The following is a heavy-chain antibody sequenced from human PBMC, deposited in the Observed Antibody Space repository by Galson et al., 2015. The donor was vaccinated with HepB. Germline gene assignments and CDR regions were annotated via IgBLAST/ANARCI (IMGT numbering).Heavy chain of an antibody. CDR1: GGSGSSYN. Sequence: LTSTVCGGSGSSYNWSWIQRPRETGREGIGCICFRGSTNYNTSLKRRVTISVDTSKNQFSLKLSSVTAADTAVDYCASYGGVGCSYGPYWFDSWGQGTLVTVSS. CDR2: ICFRGST. CDR3: ASYGGVGCSYGPYWFDS. J-gene: IGHJ5*01. D-gene: IGHD5-18*01. V-gene: IGHV4-59*02.